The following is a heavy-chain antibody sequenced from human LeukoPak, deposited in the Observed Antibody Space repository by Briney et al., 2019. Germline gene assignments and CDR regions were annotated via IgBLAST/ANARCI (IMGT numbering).Heavy chain of an antibody. D-gene: IGHD3-22*01. CDR2: ISSSSSYI. CDR3: ARHYYDSSGYPDY. V-gene: IGHV3-21*01. CDR1: GFTFSSYS. Sequence: GGSLRLSCAASGFTFSSYSMNWVRQAPGKGLEWVSSISSSSSYIYYADSVKGRFTISRDNAKNSLYLQMNSLRAEDTAVHYCARHYYDSSGYPDYWGQGTLVTVSS. J-gene: IGHJ4*02.